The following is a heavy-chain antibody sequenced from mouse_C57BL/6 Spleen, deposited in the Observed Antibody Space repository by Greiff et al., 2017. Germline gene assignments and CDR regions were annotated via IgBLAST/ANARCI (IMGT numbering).Heavy chain of an antibody. CDR1: GYTFTSYW. CDR2: IDPSDSYT. D-gene: IGHD1-1*01. J-gene: IGHJ2*01. Sequence: QVQLQQPGAELVKPGASVKLSCKASGYTFTSYWMQWVKQRPGQGLEWIGEIDPSDSYTNYNQKFKGKATLTVDTSSSTAYMQLSSLTSEDSAVYYCARGDYGSSYDYFGDWGQGTTLTVAA. CDR3: ARGDYGSSYDYFGD. V-gene: IGHV1-50*01.